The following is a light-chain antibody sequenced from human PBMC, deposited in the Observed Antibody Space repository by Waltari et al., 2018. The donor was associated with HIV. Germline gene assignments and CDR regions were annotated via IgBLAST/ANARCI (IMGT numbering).Light chain of an antibody. CDR3: GTWDSGLSAVV. CDR1: SSNIGSND. J-gene: IGLJ3*02. V-gene: IGLV1-51*01. CDR2: DNY. Sequence: QSVLTQPPSVSAAPGQRVTISCSGSSSNIGSNDVSWYQQLPGTAPKLLIFDNYKRPSGIPDRFSGSNSGTSATLGITGLQTGDEADYYCGTWDSGLSAVVFGGGTKLTVL.